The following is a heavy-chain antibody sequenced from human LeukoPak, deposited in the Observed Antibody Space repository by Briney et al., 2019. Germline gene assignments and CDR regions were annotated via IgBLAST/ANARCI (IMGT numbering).Heavy chain of an antibody. CDR3: ARASPYEDIVVVPARRPYYYYMDV. D-gene: IGHD2-2*01. CDR1: GYTFTGYY. V-gene: IGHV1-2*04. CDR2: INPNSGGT. J-gene: IGHJ6*03. Sequence: ASVKVSCKASGYTFTGYYMHWVRQAPGQGLEWMGWINPNSGGTNYAQKFQGWVTMTTDTSTTTAYMELRGLRSDDTAVYYCARASPYEDIVVVPARRPYYYYMDVWGKGTTVTVSS.